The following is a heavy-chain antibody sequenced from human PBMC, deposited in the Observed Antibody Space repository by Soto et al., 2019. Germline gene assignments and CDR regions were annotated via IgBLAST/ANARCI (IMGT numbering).Heavy chain of an antibody. V-gene: IGHV3-48*02. CDR1: GFTFSSYN. Sequence: GSLRLSCAASGFTFSSYNMIWVRQAPGKGLESISYISSSSGTTLYGDSVQGRFTISRDNAKNSLYLQVDSLRDEDTAVYYCARVAAGVSGADYWGKGTLVTVSS. CDR3: ARVAAGVSGADY. CDR2: ISSSSGTT. D-gene: IGHD2-8*02. J-gene: IGHJ4*02.